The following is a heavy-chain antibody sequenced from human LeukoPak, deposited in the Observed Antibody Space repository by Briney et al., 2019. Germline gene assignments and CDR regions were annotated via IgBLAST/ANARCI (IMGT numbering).Heavy chain of an antibody. CDR1: GGSISSYY. CDR2: IYYSGST. CDR3: ARAWGDYVWGSYRPPTGWFDP. J-gene: IGHJ5*02. D-gene: IGHD3-16*02. Sequence: SETLSLTCTVSGGSISSYYWSWIRQPPGKGLEWIGYIYYSGSTNYNPSLKSRVTISVDTSKNQFSLKLSSVTAADTAVYYCARAWGDYVWGSYRPPTGWFDPWGQGTLVTVSS. V-gene: IGHV4-59*01.